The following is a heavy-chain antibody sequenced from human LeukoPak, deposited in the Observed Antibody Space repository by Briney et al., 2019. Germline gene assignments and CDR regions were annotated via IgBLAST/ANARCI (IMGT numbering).Heavy chain of an antibody. Sequence: GGSLRLSCAASGFTFSSYSMNWVRQAPGKGLEWVSSISSSSSYIYYADSVKGRFTISRDNAKNSLYLQTNSLRAEDTAVYYCARVRVAALFFFDYWGQGTLVTVSS. CDR3: ARVRVAALFFFDY. CDR1: GFTFSSYS. CDR2: ISSSSSYI. D-gene: IGHD6-19*01. V-gene: IGHV3-21*01. J-gene: IGHJ4*02.